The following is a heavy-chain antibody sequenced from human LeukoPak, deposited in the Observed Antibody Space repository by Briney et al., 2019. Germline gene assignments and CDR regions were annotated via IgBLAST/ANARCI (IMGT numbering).Heavy chain of an antibody. D-gene: IGHD3-22*01. Sequence: GESLKISCTGSGYSFTSYWIGWVRQMPGEGLEWMGIIYPGDSDTRYSPSFQGPVTISADKSNSTTYLQWSSLKASDAAIYDGARRASGYDYAHGPWDYWGQGTLVTVSS. V-gene: IGHV5-51*01. CDR2: IYPGDSDT. CDR1: GYSFTSYW. CDR3: ARRASGYDYAHGPWDY. J-gene: IGHJ4*02.